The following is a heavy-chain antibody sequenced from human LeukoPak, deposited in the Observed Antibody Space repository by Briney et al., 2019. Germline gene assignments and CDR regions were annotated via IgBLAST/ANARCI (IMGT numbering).Heavy chain of an antibody. D-gene: IGHD6-13*01. CDR1: GFTFSSYA. CDR3: AKDLHSSSWFTREYFQH. J-gene: IGHJ1*01. CDR2: ISGSGGST. Sequence: GGSLRLSCAASGFTFSSYAMSWVRQAPGKGLEWVSAISGSGGSTYYADSVKGRFTISRDNSKNTLYLQMNSLRAEDTAVYYCAKDLHSSSWFTREYFQHWGQGTLVTVSS. V-gene: IGHV3-23*01.